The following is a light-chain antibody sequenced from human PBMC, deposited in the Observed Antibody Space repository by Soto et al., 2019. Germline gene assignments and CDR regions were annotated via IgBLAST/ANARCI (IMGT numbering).Light chain of an antibody. J-gene: IGKJ3*01. CDR2: GAS. Sequence: EIVLTQSPGTLSLSPGERATLSCRASQSVSSSYLAWYQPKRGQAPRLLIYGASSRATGIPDRFSGSGSGTDFTLTISRLEPEDFAVYYCQQYGSSPLFTFGPGTKVDIK. CDR1: QSVSSSY. CDR3: QQYGSSPLFT. V-gene: IGKV3-20*01.